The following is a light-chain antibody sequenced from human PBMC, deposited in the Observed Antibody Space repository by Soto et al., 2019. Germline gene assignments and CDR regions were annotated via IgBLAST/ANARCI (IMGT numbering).Light chain of an antibody. CDR1: QSVSSNY. J-gene: IGKJ1*01. CDR2: IAS. V-gene: IGKV3-20*01. CDR3: QQYNASPRT. Sequence: EIVLTQSPDTLSLSPGERATLSCRASQSVSSNYLAWYQQQTGQTPRLLIYIASTMAPGVPYRFRGSGSGTHFTLTISSLEPEDFAIYYCQQYNASPRTFGQGTKVEIK.